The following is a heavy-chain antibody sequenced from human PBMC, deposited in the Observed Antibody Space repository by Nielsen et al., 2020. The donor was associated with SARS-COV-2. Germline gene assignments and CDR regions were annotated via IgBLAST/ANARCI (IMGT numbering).Heavy chain of an antibody. CDR2: INTNTGNP. CDR3: ARAPPSYHAYTISRNWFDP. D-gene: IGHD3-16*01. Sequence: ASVKVSCKASGYTFTSYAMNWVRQAPGQGLEWMGWINTNTGNPTYAQGFTGRFVFSLDTSVSTAYLQISSLKAEDTAVYYCARAPPSYHAYTISRNWFDPWGQGTLVTVSS. CDR1: GYTFTSYA. V-gene: IGHV7-4-1*02. J-gene: IGHJ5*02.